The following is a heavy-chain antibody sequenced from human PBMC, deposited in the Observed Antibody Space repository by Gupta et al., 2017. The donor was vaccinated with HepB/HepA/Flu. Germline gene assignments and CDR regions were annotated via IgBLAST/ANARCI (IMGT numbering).Heavy chain of an antibody. J-gene: IGHJ6*02. D-gene: IGHD3-3*01. CDR1: GYSFTSHW. Sequence: EVQLVQSGAEVKKPGESLKISCKGSGYSFTSHWLGWVLQMPGKGLEWMGIIYPGDSDTRYSPSFQGQVTISADKSISTAYLQWSSLKASDTAMYYCARHGLRFLEWFRGYYYYGMDVWGQGTTVTVSS. V-gene: IGHV5-51*01. CDR2: IYPGDSDT. CDR3: ARHGLRFLEWFRGYYYYGMDV.